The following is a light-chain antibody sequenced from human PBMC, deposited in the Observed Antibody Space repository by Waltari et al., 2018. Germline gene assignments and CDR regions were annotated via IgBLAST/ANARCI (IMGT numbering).Light chain of an antibody. Sequence: CRASQGVSSYLTWDQQKPGKAPKLLIYAASTLQSGVPSRFSGSGSGTDFTLTISSLQPEDFATYYCQQLNSYSLTFGGGTKVEIK. CDR3: QQLNSYSLT. CDR1: QGVSSY. CDR2: AAS. J-gene: IGKJ4*01. V-gene: IGKV1-9*01.